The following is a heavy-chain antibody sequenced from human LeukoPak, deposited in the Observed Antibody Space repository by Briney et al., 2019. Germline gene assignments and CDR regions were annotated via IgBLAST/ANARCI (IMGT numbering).Heavy chain of an antibody. V-gene: IGHV3-23*01. J-gene: IGHJ5*02. D-gene: IGHD6-19*01. CDR1: GFTFTTYA. CDR2: ISGSGGST. CDR3: AKEGGWYEYH. Sequence: GGSLRLSCAASGFTFTTYAMSWVRQAPGKGLEWVSGISGSGGSTYHADSVKGRFTISRDNSKNTLYLQMNSLRAEDTAVYYCAKEGGWYEYHWGQGTLSPSPQ.